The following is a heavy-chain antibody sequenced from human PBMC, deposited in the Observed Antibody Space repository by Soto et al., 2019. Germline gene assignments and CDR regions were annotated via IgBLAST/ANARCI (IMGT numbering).Heavy chain of an antibody. CDR1: GGSFSGYY. CDR2: INHSGST. Sequence: PSETLSLTCAVYGGSFSGYYWSWIRQPPGKGLEWIGEINHSGSTNYNPSLKSRVTISVDTSKNQFSLKLSSVTAADTAVYYCARESGGIAAARGMDVWGQGTTVTVSS. V-gene: IGHV4-34*01. CDR3: ARESGGIAAARGMDV. D-gene: IGHD6-13*01. J-gene: IGHJ6*02.